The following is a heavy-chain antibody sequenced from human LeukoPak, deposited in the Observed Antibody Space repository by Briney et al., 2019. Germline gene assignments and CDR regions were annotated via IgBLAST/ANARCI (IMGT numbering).Heavy chain of an antibody. CDR3: AKDVRRCNGACT. D-gene: IGHD2-8*01. CDR1: GFTFRDYA. Sequence: GGSLRLSCTASGFTFRDYAMSWFRQAPGKGLEWASGISASGGDTFYADSVKGRFTISRDNSKNTLSLQMNSLRVEDTAIYYCAKDVRRCNGACTWGQGTLVTVSS. J-gene: IGHJ5*02. CDR2: ISASGGDT. V-gene: IGHV3-23*01.